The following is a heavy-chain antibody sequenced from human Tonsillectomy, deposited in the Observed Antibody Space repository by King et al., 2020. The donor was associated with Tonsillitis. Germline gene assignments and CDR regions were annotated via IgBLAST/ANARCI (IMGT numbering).Heavy chain of an antibody. Sequence: QLVQSGSELKKPGASVKVSCKASGYTFTSYAMNWVRQAPGQGLEWMGWINTNTGNPTYAQGFTGRFVFSLDTSVSTAYLQISSLNAEDTAVYYCARGDILPGYYDGVTNDYWGQGTLVTVSS. CDR1: GYTFTSYA. CDR2: INTNTGNP. J-gene: IGHJ4*02. V-gene: IGHV7-4-1*02. D-gene: IGHD3-9*01. CDR3: ARGDILPGYYDGVTNDY.